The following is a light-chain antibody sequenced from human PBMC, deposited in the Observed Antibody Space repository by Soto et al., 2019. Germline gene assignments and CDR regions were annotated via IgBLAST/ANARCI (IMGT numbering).Light chain of an antibody. CDR2: DAS. J-gene: IGKJ1*01. CDR3: QQRSNWPRT. V-gene: IGKV3-11*01. CDR1: QSISSY. Sequence: EIELTQSPATLSLSPGERATLSCRASQSISSYLAWYHQKPGQAPRLLIYDASNRATGIPARFSGSGSGTDFTLTISSLEPEDFALYYCQQRSNWPRTFGQGTKVEIK.